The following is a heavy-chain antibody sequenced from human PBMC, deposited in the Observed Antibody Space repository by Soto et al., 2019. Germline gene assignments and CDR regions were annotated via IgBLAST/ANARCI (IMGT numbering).Heavy chain of an antibody. CDR1: GYTFTSYG. J-gene: IGHJ6*02. V-gene: IGHV1-18*01. CDR2: ISAYNGNT. Sequence: ASVKVSCKASGYTFTSYGISWVRQPPGQGLEWMGWISAYNGNTNYAQKLQGRVTMTTDTSTSTAYMELRSLRSDDTAVYYCARDSSGVFYYYYGMDVWGQGTTVTVSS. CDR3: ARDSSGVFYYYYGMDV. D-gene: IGHD3-22*01.